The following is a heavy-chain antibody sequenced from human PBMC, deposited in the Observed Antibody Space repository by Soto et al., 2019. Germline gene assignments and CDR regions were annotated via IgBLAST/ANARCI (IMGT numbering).Heavy chain of an antibody. Sequence: ASVKVSCKASGYTFTSYDINWVRQATGQGLEWMGWMNPNSGNTGYAQKFQGRVTMTRNTSISTAYMELSSLRSEDTAVYYCARAHSICSSTSCYDDYYYYMDVWGKGTTVTVSS. D-gene: IGHD2-2*01. CDR2: MNPNSGNT. CDR1: GYTFTSYD. J-gene: IGHJ6*03. V-gene: IGHV1-8*01. CDR3: ARAHSICSSTSCYDDYYYYMDV.